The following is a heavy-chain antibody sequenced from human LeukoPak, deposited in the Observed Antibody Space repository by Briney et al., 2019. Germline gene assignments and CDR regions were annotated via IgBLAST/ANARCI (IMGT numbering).Heavy chain of an antibody. CDR1: GYTFTGYY. Sequence: GASVKVSCKASGYTFTGYYMHWVRQAPGQGLEWMGWINPNSGGTNYAQKFQGWVTMTRDTSIGTAYMELSRLRSDDTAVYYCARLRRGVYYSDYWGQGTLVTVSS. V-gene: IGHV1-2*04. J-gene: IGHJ4*02. CDR3: ARLRRGVYYSDY. D-gene: IGHD3-10*01. CDR2: INPNSGGT.